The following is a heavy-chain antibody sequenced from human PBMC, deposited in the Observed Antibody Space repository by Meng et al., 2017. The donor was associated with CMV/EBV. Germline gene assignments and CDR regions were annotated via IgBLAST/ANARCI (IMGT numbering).Heavy chain of an antibody. CDR1: GGSISSGGYY. CDR2: IYYSGST. J-gene: IGHJ4*02. Sequence: LRLSCTVSGGSISSGGYYWSWIRQHPGKGLEWIGYIYYSGSTYYNPSLKSRVTISVDTSKNQFSLKLSSVTAADTAVYYCARGHCGGDCYSGYYFDYWGQGTLVTVSS. D-gene: IGHD2-21*01. V-gene: IGHV4-31*03. CDR3: ARGHCGGDCYSGYYFDY.